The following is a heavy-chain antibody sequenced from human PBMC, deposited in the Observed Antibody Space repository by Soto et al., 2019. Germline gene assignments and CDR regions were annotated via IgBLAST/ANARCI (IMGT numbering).Heavy chain of an antibody. J-gene: IGHJ4*02. D-gene: IGHD6-19*01. V-gene: IGHV3-30*18. CDR1: GFTFSSYD. CDR3: AKERSGSSGLDS. Sequence: QVQLVESGGGVVQPGRSLRLSCAASGFTFSSYDMHWVRQAPGKGLEWVAIISYDGSSKYYTDSVKGRFTISRDNSKNTLYLKMNSLRAEDTAVYYCAKERSGSSGLDSWGQGTLVTVSS. CDR2: ISYDGSSK.